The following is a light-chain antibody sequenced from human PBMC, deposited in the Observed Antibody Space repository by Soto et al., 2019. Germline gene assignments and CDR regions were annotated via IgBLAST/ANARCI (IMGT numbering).Light chain of an antibody. Sequence: EIVLTQSPATLSLSPGERATLSCRASQSVSSYLAWYQQKPGQAPRILIYGASTRATGIPDRFSGSGSGTDLNLTISRLEPEDFAVYYCQKRSNWPITCGQGTRLEIK. CDR1: QSVSSY. V-gene: IGKV3-11*01. CDR2: GAS. CDR3: QKRSNWPIT. J-gene: IGKJ5*01.